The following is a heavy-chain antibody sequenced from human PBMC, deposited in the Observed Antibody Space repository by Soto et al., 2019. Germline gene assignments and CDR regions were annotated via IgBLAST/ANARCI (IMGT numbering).Heavy chain of an antibody. Sequence: ASVKVSCKTSGYTFTRNGISWVRQAPGQGLEWMGWISPNSGNIKYAQKLQGRVIMTTDTSTSTAYMELRSLRSDDTAVYYCARINSSSWYLWDYYYGMDVWGQGTTVTVSS. V-gene: IGHV1-18*01. J-gene: IGHJ6*02. CDR2: ISPNSGNI. CDR3: ARINSSSWYLWDYYYGMDV. D-gene: IGHD6-13*01. CDR1: GYTFTRNG.